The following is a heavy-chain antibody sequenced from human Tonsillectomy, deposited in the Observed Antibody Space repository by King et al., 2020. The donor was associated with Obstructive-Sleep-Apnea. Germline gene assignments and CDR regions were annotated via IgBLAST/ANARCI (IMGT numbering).Heavy chain of an antibody. D-gene: IGHD3-10*01. CDR3: ARGGGGSGNY. Sequence: QLQESGPGLVKPSQTLSLTCIVSGGSISSGGYYWSWIRPHPGKGLEWIGYIYSSGRPYSNPSLKSRVTISVDTSKNQFSLKLSSVPAAATAVYYCARGGGGSGNYWGQGTLVTVSS. V-gene: IGHV4-31*03. CDR2: IYSSGRP. CDR1: GGSISSGGYY. J-gene: IGHJ4*02.